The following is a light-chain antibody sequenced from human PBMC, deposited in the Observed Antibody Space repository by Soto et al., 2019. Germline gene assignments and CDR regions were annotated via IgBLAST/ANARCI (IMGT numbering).Light chain of an antibody. V-gene: IGLV3-1*01. J-gene: IGLJ1*01. CDR3: KAWDSTNLYV. CDR2: QNA. Sequence: SYELTQPPSVSVSPGQTSTVTCSRDNLGNKFTSWYQQTAGQSPGLIIYQNAKPPSGIPGRFSGPASGKTATLTIRGAQPMDEADYYCKAWDSTNLYVFGPGTKLTVL. CDR1: NLGNKF.